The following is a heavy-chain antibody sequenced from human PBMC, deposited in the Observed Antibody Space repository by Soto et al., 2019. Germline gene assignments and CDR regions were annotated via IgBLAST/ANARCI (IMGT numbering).Heavy chain of an antibody. D-gene: IGHD3-16*01. CDR3: ARDGGPTGYYYYYGMDV. V-gene: IGHV1-3*01. CDR1: GYTFTSYA. J-gene: IGHJ6*02. CDR2: INAGNGNT. Sequence: ASVKVSCKASGYTFTSYAMHWVRQAPGQRLEWMGWINAGNGNTKYSQKFQGRVTITRDTSASTAYMELSSLRSEDTAVYYCARDGGPTGYYYYYGMDVWGQGTTVTVS.